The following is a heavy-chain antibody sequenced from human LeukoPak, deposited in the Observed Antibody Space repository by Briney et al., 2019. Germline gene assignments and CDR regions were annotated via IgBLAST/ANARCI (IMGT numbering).Heavy chain of an antibody. D-gene: IGHD2-2*01. CDR2: IKQDGSEK. CDR1: GFTFSSYW. J-gene: IGHJ5*02. CDR3: ARDRPRSTSWGNWFDP. Sequence: GGSLRLSCAASGFTFSSYWMSWVRQAPGKGLEWVANIKQDGSEKYHVASVKGRFTISRDNAKNSLYLQMNSLRAEDTAVYYCARDRPRSTSWGNWFDPWSQGTLVTVSS. V-gene: IGHV3-7*01.